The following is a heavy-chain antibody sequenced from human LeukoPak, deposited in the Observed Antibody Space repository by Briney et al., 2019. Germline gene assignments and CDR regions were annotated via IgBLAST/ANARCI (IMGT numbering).Heavy chain of an antibody. CDR1: GFTFSSYA. CDR2: ISSNGGST. Sequence: GGSLRLTCSASGFTFSSYAMHWVRQAPGKGLEYVSAISSNGGSTYYADSVKGRFTISRDNSKNTLYLQMNSLRAEDTAVYYCARNLYSSGWYVGYWGQGILVTVSS. CDR3: ARNLYSSGWYVGY. J-gene: IGHJ4*02. D-gene: IGHD6-19*01. V-gene: IGHV3-64*04.